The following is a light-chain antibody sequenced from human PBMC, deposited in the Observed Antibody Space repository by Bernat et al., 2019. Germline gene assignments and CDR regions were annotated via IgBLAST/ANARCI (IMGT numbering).Light chain of an antibody. Sequence: DIQMTQSPSSLSASVGDRVTITCQASQDISTFVNWYQQKPGKAPKLLIYAGSNLETGVPSRISGSGSGTDFTFTISSLKPEDFATYYCQQYDNLPRTFGQGTKLEIK. V-gene: IGKV1-33*01. CDR3: QQYDNLPRT. CDR1: QDISTF. J-gene: IGKJ2*01. CDR2: AGS.